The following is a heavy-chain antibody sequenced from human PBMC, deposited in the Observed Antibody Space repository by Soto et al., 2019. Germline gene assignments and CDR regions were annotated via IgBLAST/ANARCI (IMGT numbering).Heavy chain of an antibody. CDR3: ARQGSRGWYDAFDI. CDR1: GGSISSSSYY. CDR2: IYYSGST. J-gene: IGHJ3*02. D-gene: IGHD6-19*01. Sequence: QLQLQESGPGLVKPSETLSLTCTVSGGSISSSSYYWGWIRQPPGKGLEWIGSIYYSGSTYYNPSLKSRVTHEVDTSSHHSSVSVSYLSAADTAVYYCARQGSRGWYDAFDIWGQGKMVPVSS. V-gene: IGHV4-39*01.